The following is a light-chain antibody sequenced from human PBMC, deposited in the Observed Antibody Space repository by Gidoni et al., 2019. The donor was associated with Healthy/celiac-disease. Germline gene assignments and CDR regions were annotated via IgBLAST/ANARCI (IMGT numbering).Light chain of an antibody. V-gene: IGLV3-27*01. Sequence: SYELTQPSSVSVSPGQPARITCSGDVLAKKSARWFQQKPGQAPVLVIYKDSERPSGIPERFSGSSSGTTVTLTISWAQVEDEADYYCYSAADNNLRVFGGGTKLTVL. CDR1: VLAKKS. CDR2: KDS. J-gene: IGLJ3*02. CDR3: YSAADNNLRV.